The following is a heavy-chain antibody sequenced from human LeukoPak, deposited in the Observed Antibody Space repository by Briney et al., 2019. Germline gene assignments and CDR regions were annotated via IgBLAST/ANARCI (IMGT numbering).Heavy chain of an antibody. Sequence: SETLSLTCAVYGGSFSGYYWSWIRQPPGKGLEWIGEINHSGSTNYNPSLKSRVTISVDTSKNQFSLKLSSVTAADTAVYYCARVRYYYDSSGYLKGNFWRYAFDIWGQGTMVTVSS. D-gene: IGHD3-22*01. J-gene: IGHJ3*02. V-gene: IGHV4-34*01. CDR3: ARVRYYYDSSGYLKGNFWRYAFDI. CDR1: GGSFSGYY. CDR2: INHSGST.